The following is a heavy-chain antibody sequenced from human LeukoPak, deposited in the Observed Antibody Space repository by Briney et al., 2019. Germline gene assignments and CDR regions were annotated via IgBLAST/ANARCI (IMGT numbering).Heavy chain of an antibody. J-gene: IGHJ4*02. D-gene: IGHD5-12*01. Sequence: SETLSLTCTVSGDSISSGGYYWGWLRQHRGKGLEWIEYIYYSGSTYYNPSLKSRVTISVDTSKNQFSLKLSSVTAADTAVYYCARDRSGYGGIFDYWGQGTLVTVSS. CDR3: ARDRSGYGGIFDY. CDR1: GDSISSGGYY. V-gene: IGHV4-31*03. CDR2: IYYSGST.